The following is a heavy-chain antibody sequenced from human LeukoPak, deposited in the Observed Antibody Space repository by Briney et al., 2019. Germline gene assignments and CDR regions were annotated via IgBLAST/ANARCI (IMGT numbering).Heavy chain of an antibody. Sequence: GRSLRLSCAASGFIFDDYAMHWVRQAPGKGLEWVSGISWNSGSIGYADSVKGRFIISRDNAKNSLYLQMYSLRAEDTALYYCAKAPGYSSGWFDYWGQGTLVTVSS. CDR2: ISWNSGSI. J-gene: IGHJ4*02. CDR3: AKAPGYSSGWFDY. CDR1: GFIFDDYA. V-gene: IGHV3-9*01. D-gene: IGHD6-19*01.